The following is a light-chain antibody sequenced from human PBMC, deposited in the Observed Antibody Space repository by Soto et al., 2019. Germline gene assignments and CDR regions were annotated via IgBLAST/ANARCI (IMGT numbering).Light chain of an antibody. Sequence: EIVLTQSPATLSLSPGEGATLSCRASQGFGDTFAWYQHKPGQTPRLLIYGASSRATSIPGMISSSGSGTDFTLTISRLEPEDFAVYYCQQDGSSLTFGGGTKVDIK. CDR3: QQDGSSLT. J-gene: IGKJ4*01. CDR2: GAS. V-gene: IGKV3-20*01. CDR1: QGFGDTF.